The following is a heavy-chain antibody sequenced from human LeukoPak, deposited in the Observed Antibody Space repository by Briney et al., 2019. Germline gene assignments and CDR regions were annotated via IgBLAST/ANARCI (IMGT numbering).Heavy chain of an antibody. CDR2: INPNSGGT. D-gene: IGHD3-9*01. CDR1: GYTFTGYY. V-gene: IGHV1-2*02. CDR3: ARSPGGYYDILTGYYMVPYFDY. J-gene: IGHJ4*02. Sequence: ASVKVSCKASGYTFTGYYMHWVRQAPGQGLEWMGWINPNSGGTNYAQKLQGRVTMTTDTSTSTAYMELRSLRSDDTAVYYCARSPGGYYDILTGYYMVPYFDYWGQGTLVTVSS.